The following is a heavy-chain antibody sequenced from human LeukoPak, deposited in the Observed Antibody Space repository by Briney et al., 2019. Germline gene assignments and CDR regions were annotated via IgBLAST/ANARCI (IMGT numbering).Heavy chain of an antibody. CDR3: ARVLNGRAAAGTNFDY. V-gene: IGHV1-8*02. D-gene: IGHD6-13*01. CDR2: MNPNSDNT. CDR1: GYTFTSYD. Sequence: ASVKVSCKASGYTFTSYDINWVRQATGQGLEWMGWMNPNSDNTGYAQKFQGRVTMTTDTSTSTAYMELRSLRSDDTAVYYCARVLNGRAAAGTNFDYWGQGTLVTVSS. J-gene: IGHJ4*02.